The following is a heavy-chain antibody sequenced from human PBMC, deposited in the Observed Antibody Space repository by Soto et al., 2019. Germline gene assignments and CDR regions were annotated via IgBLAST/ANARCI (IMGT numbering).Heavy chain of an antibody. CDR1: GYTFTTYY. D-gene: IGHD6-6*01. V-gene: IGHV1-46*01. J-gene: IGHJ4*02. Sequence: ASVKVSCKASGYTFTTYYVYWVRQAPGQGLEWMGIINPRGGSTSFAQKFQGRVTMTRDTSTSTVYMELISLTSEDTAVYYCARDVGMASRPYLDYWGQGTLVTVS. CDR3: ARDVGMASRPYLDY. CDR2: INPRGGST.